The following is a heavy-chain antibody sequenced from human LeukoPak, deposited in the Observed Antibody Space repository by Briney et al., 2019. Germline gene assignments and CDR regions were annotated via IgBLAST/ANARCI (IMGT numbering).Heavy chain of an antibody. CDR2: ISSSGSTI. Sequence: GGSLRLSCAASGFTFSSYEMNWVRQAPGKGLEWVSYISSSGSTIYYADSVKGRFTISRDNAKNSLYLQMNSLRAEDTAVYYCARGGYSSSWYYSSWFDPWGQGTLVTVSS. D-gene: IGHD6-13*01. V-gene: IGHV3-48*03. CDR1: GFTFSSYE. CDR3: ARGGYSSSWYYSSWFDP. J-gene: IGHJ5*02.